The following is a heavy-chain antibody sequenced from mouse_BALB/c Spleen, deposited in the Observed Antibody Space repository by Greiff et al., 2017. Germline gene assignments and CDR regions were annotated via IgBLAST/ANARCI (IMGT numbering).Heavy chain of an antibody. CDR1: GYSITSDYA. V-gene: IGHV3-2*02. CDR3: ARWGLYGNYVIDY. D-gene: IGHD2-10*02. J-gene: IGHJ2*01. Sequence: EVQLVESGPGLVKPSQSLSLTCTVTGYSITSDYAWNWIRQFPGNKLEWMGYISYSGSTSYNPSLKSRISITRDTSKNQFFLQLNSVTTEDTATYYCARWGLYGNYVIDYWGQGTTLTVSS. CDR2: ISYSGST.